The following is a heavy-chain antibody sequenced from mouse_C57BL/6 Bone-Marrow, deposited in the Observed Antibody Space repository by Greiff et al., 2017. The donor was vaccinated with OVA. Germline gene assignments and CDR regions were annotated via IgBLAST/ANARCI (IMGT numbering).Heavy chain of an antibody. J-gene: IGHJ2*01. CDR3: TTNFDFDH. Sequence: EVQLQPSGAELVRPGASVKLSCTASGFNIKDDYMHWVKQRPEQGLEWIGWIDPENGDTEYASKFQGKATITADTSSNTAYLQLSSLTSEDTAVYYCTTNFDFDHWGQGTTLTVSS. CDR2: IDPENGDT. V-gene: IGHV14-4*01. CDR1: GFNIKDDY.